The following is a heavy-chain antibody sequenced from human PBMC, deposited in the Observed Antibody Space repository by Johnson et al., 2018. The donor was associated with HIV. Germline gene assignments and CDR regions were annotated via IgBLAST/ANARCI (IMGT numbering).Heavy chain of an antibody. CDR3: TRGGGAYCGGDCYSGAFDI. CDR1: GFTVSSNY. D-gene: IGHD2-21*01. CDR2: IYSDGTT. J-gene: IGHJ3*02. V-gene: IGHV3-53*01. Sequence: VQLVESGGGLIQPGGSLRLSCAASGFTVSSNYMSWVRQAPGKGLEWVSVIYSDGTTYYADFVKGRFTISRDSSKDTLYLQMNSLRAEDTAVYYCTRGGGAYCGGDCYSGAFDIWGQGTMVTVSS.